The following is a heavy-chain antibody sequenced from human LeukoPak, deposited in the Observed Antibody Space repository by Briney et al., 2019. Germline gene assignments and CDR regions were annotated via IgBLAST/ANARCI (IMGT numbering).Heavy chain of an antibody. CDR2: IIPILGIA. D-gene: IGHD1-14*01. CDR1: GGTFSSYT. CDR3: ARVNGPPYYYYGMDV. V-gene: IGHV1-69*02. Sequence: SVKVSCKASGGTFSSYTISWVRQAPGQGLEWMGRIIPILGIANYAQKLQGRVTITADKSTSTAYMELSSLRSEDTAVYYCARVNGPPYYYYGMDVWGQGTTVTVSS. J-gene: IGHJ6*02.